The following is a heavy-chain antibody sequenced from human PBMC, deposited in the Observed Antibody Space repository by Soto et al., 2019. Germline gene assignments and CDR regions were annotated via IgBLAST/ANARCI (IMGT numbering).Heavy chain of an antibody. CDR3: ARVPRRGFLTGYDY. V-gene: IGHV4-34*01. D-gene: IGHD3-9*01. Sequence: PSETLSLTCAVYGGSFSGYYWSWIRQPPGKGLEWIGEINHSGSTNYNPSLKSRVTISVDTSKNQFSPKLSSVTAADTAVYYCARVPRRGFLTGYDYWGQGTLVTVSS. CDR2: INHSGST. J-gene: IGHJ4*02. CDR1: GGSFSGYY.